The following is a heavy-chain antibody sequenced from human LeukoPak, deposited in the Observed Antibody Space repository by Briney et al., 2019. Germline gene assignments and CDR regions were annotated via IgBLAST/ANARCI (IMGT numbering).Heavy chain of an antibody. CDR2: ISGSGGST. J-gene: IGHJ3*02. Sequence: GGSLRLSCAASGFTFSSYAMSWVRQAPGKGLEWVSAISGSGGSTYYADSVKGRFTISRDNSKNTLYLQMNSLRAEDTAVYYCAKMKNLRGYSYTDAFDIWGQGTMVTVSS. V-gene: IGHV3-23*01. CDR1: GFTFSSYA. CDR3: AKMKNLRGYSYTDAFDI. D-gene: IGHD5-18*01.